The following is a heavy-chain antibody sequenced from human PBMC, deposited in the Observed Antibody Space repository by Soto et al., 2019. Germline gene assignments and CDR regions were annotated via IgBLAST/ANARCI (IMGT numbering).Heavy chain of an antibody. J-gene: IGHJ6*02. V-gene: IGHV3-33*01. D-gene: IGHD3-10*01. CDR2: IWYDGSNK. Sequence: PWGSLRLSCXASGFTFSSYGMHWVRQAPGKGLEWVAVIWYDGSNKYYADSVKGRFTISRDNSKNTLYLQMNSLRAEDTAGYYCASLYYGSGSYHGMDVWGQGTTVTVSS. CDR1: GFTFSSYG. CDR3: ASLYYGSGSYHGMDV.